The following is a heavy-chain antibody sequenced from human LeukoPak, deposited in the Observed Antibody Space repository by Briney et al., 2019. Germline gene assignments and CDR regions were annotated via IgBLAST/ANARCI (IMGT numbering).Heavy chain of an antibody. CDR3: AKGGTGTDVRFDY. D-gene: IGHD1-1*01. CDR2: ITGSDGRT. Sequence: PGGSLRLSCTASGFTFRNYTMNWVRQAPGKGFEWVSGITGSDGRTFYADSVKGRFTVSRDNSKNTLYVQMNSLSAEDTVVYYCAKGGTGTDVRFDYWGQGTLVTVSS. J-gene: IGHJ4*02. V-gene: IGHV3-23*01. CDR1: GFTFRNYT.